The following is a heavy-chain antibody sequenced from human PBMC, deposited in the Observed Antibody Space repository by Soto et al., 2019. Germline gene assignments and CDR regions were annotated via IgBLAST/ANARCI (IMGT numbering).Heavy chain of an antibody. CDR1: GDSITSINNY. D-gene: IGHD1-26*01. CDR2: IYYDGST. J-gene: IGHJ4*02. CDR3: ARGLHGARTIVGATTSDY. Sequence: SETLSLTCTVSGDSITSINNYWGWIRQPPGMGLEWIANIYYDGSTFYNPSLKSRVAMSIDTSKNQFSLNLTSVTATDTAVYYCARGLHGARTIVGATTSDYWGQGTLVTVSS. V-gene: IGHV4-39*01.